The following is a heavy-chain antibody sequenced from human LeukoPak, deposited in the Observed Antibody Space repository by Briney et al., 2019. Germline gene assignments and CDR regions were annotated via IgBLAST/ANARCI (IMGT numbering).Heavy chain of an antibody. CDR3: ARQGYSGYDRVYYYYYYMDV. CDR1: GGSFSGYY. V-gene: IGHV4-34*01. Sequence: SETLSLTCAVYGGSFSGYYWSWIRQPPGKGLEWIGEINHSGSTNYNPSLKSRVTISVDTSKNQFSLKLSSVTAADTAVYYCARQGYSGYDRVYYYYYYMDVWGKGTTVTVAS. D-gene: IGHD5-12*01. CDR2: INHSGST. J-gene: IGHJ6*03.